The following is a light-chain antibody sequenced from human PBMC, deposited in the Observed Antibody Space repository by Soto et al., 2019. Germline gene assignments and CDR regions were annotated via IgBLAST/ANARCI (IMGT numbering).Light chain of an antibody. Sequence: DIQMTQSPSSVSASVGDSVIITCXASQDISSWVAWYQQKPGKAPKLLISAASSLQSGVPSRFSGSGSGTDFTLTISSLEPVDFAVYYCQQRSDWPPITFGQGTRLEI. CDR3: QQRSDWPPIT. CDR2: AAS. CDR1: QDISSW. V-gene: IGKV1-12*01. J-gene: IGKJ5*01.